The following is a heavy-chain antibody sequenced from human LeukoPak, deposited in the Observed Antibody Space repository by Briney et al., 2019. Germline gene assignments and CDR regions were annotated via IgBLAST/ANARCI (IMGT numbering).Heavy chain of an antibody. J-gene: IGHJ4*02. CDR2: ISSSGSTI. CDR3: ARESWATDY. Sequence: GGSLRLSCAASGFTFSSYEMNWVRQAPGKGLEWVSYISSSGSTIYYADSVKGRFTISRDNAENSLYLQMGSLRAEDTAVYYCARESWATDYWGQGTLVTVSS. D-gene: IGHD3-10*01. CDR1: GFTFSSYE. V-gene: IGHV3-48*03.